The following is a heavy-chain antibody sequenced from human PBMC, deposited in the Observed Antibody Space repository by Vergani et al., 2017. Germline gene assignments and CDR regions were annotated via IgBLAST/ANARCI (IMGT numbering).Heavy chain of an antibody. D-gene: IGHD2-15*01. CDR3: TRHWAVVAANNWFDP. CDR2: INHSGST. Sequence: QVQLQQWGAGLLKPSETLSLTCAVYGGSFSGYYWSWIRQPPGKGLEWIGEINHSGSTYYNPSLESRVTMSVDTSKSQFSLKLSSVTAEDTAVYYCTRHWAVVAANNWFDPWGQGTLVTVSS. CDR1: GGSFSGYY. J-gene: IGHJ5*02. V-gene: IGHV4-34*01.